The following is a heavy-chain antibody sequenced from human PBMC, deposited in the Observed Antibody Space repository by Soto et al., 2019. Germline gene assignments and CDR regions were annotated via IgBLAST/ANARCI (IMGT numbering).Heavy chain of an antibody. CDR1: GDTFTNFG. CDR2: IATYNTNR. D-gene: IGHD3-10*01. Sequence: ASVKVSCKTSGDTFTNFGLSWVRQAPGQGLEWMGWIATYNTNRNYAQKFQGRLTLTTDTSTSTAYMELKSLGYDDTAVYYCARVLRGVVNWLDPWGQGTQVTVSS. CDR3: ARVLRGVVNWLDP. J-gene: IGHJ5*02. V-gene: IGHV1-18*01.